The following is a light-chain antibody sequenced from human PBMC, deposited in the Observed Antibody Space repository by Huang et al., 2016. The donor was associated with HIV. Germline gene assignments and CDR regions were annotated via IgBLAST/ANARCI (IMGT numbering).Light chain of an antibody. CDR2: WAS. CDR1: QSLLYNSNNKNY. J-gene: IGKJ1*01. CDR3: QQYYSSLWT. Sequence: DIVMTQSPDSLTVSLGERATIHCKSSQSLLYNSNNKNYLNWYQQKPGQPPKLLIYWASARESGVPDRFSGSGSVTNFTLTINSLQAEDMAVYYCQQYYSSLWTFGQGTKVQIK. V-gene: IGKV4-1*01.